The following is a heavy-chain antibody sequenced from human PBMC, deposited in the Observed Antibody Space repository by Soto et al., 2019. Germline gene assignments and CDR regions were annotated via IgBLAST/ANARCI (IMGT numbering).Heavy chain of an antibody. Sequence: SETLSLTCTVSGGSISSYYWSWIRQPPGKGLEWIGYIYYSGSTNYNPSLKSRVTISVDTSKNQFSLKLSSVTAADTAVYYCARNYYDSSGYYSYFDYGGKGTLVPVSS. D-gene: IGHD3-22*01. CDR1: GGSISSYY. CDR2: IYYSGST. V-gene: IGHV4-59*01. CDR3: ARNYYDSSGYYSYFDY. J-gene: IGHJ4*02.